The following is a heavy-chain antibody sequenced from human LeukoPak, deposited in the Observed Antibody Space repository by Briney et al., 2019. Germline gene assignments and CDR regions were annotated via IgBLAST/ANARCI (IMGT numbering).Heavy chain of an antibody. D-gene: IGHD1-26*01. CDR1: GGTFSSYA. CDR2: IIPIFGTA. Sequence: SVKVSCKASGGTFSSYAISWVRQAPGQGLERMGRIIPIFGTANYAQTFQGRVTITADESTSTAYMELSSLRSEDTAVYYCARALTERGSQTLLDYWGQGTLVTVSS. CDR3: ARALTERGSQTLLDY. J-gene: IGHJ4*02. V-gene: IGHV1-69*13.